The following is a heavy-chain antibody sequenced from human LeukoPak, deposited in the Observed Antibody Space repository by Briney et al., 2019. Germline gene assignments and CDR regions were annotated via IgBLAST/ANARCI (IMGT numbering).Heavy chain of an antibody. CDR1: GFTFSSYA. CDR2: ISGSGGST. CDR3: AKSPRRSGSYSNY. Sequence: GGSLRLSCAASGFTFSSYAMSWVRQAPGKGLEWVSAISGSGGSTYYADSVKGRFTISRDNSKNTLYLQMNSLRAEDTAVYHCAKSPRRSGSYSNYWGQGTLVTVSS. D-gene: IGHD1-26*01. V-gene: IGHV3-23*01. J-gene: IGHJ4*02.